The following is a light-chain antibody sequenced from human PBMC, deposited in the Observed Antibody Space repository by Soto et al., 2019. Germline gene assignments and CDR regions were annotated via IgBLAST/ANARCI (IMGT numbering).Light chain of an antibody. J-gene: IGLJ1*01. CDR1: CSDVGGYNS. CDR2: EVS. Sequence: AGLPQPASVVVSPGQPITVSCTGTCSDVGGYNSVSWYQQPPGKPPKLIIYEVSNRPSGVSDRFSGSKSGNTASLTISGLQAEDEADYYCSSYTSTSSYVFATWTKVTVL. V-gene: IGLV2-14*03. CDR3: SSYTSTSSYV.